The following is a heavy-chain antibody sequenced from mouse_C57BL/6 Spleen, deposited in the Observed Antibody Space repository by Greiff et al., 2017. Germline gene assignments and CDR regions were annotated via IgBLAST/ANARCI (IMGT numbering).Heavy chain of an antibody. V-gene: IGHV1-81*01. CDR1: GYTFTSYG. Sequence: VKVVESGAELARPGASVKLSCKASGYTFTSYGISWVKQRTGQGLEWIGEIYPRSGNTYYNEKFKSKATLTVDTSSSTAYMQLSSLTSEDSAVYYCARWDYDDGDWGKGTTLTVSS. D-gene: IGHD2-4*01. CDR2: IYPRSGNT. J-gene: IGHJ2*01. CDR3: ARWDYDDGD.